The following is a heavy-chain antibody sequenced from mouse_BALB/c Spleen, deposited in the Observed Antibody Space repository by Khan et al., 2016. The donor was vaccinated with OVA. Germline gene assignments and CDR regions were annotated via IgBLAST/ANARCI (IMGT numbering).Heavy chain of an antibody. D-gene: IGHD2-3*01. CDR1: GFTFSGFG. J-gene: IGHJ2*01. V-gene: IGHV5-17*02. CDR3: ARTGYYYFDY. Sequence: EVELVESGGGLVQTGGSRKLSCAASGFTFSGFGMHWVRQAPEKGLGWVAYISSGSSTIYCADTVKGRFTISRDNPKNTLFLQMTSLGSEDTAMYYCARTGYYYFDYWGQGTTLTVSS. CDR2: ISSGSSTI.